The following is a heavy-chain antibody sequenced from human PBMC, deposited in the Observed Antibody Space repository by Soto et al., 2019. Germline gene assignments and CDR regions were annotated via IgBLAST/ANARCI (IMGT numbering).Heavy chain of an antibody. CDR2: IYSGGST. D-gene: IGHD3-16*01. CDR1: GFTVSSNY. V-gene: IGHV3-66*01. Sequence: EVQLVESGGGLVQPGGSLRLSCAASGFTVSSNYMSWVRQAPGKGLEWVSVIYSGGSTYYADSVKSRFTISRDNSKNTLYLQMNSLRAEDTAVYYCARGKESYDYIWGSYGWYFDYWGQGTLVTVS. CDR3: ARGKESYDYIWGSYGWYFDY. J-gene: IGHJ4*02.